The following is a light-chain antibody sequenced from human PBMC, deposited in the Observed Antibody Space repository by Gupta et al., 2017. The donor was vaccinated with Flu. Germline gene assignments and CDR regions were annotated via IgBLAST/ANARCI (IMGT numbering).Light chain of an antibody. J-gene: IGLJ3*02. V-gene: IGLV1-51*02. CDR1: RSNIENNY. CDR2: ESN. CDR3: GTWDSSLSAWV. Sequence: PSPFAFTAQEVTISCSGSRSNIENNYGSWYPQLPGTARKLLIYESNKRTSGIPYRFSSSKSDTSATLGITGLQTGDEADYYCGTWDSSLSAWVFGGGTKLTVL.